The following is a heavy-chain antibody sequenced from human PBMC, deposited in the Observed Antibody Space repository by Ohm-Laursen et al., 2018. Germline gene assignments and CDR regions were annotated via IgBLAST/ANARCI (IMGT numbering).Heavy chain of an antibody. CDR3: VREGVAGTGFDY. V-gene: IGHV3-11*01. CDR1: GFSFRDFY. D-gene: IGHD6-19*01. Sequence: GSLRLSCAASGFSFRDFYMSWVRQAPVKGLEWVSYISSSGSTIFYADSVKGRFTISRDNAKNSLYLQLNSLRAEDTAVYYCVREGVAGTGFDYWGQGTLVTVSS. J-gene: IGHJ4*02. CDR2: ISSSGSTI.